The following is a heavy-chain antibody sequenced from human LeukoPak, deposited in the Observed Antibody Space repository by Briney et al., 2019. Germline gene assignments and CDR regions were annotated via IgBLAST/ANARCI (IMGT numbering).Heavy chain of an antibody. CDR1: GYTFTAYY. CDR2: INPNNGGA. J-gene: IGHJ5*02. D-gene: IGHD3-10*01. CDR3: ARGSYYNENWCDP. Sequence: ASVKVSCKACGYTFTAYYFHWVRQAPGQGLEWMGWINPNNGGANYVQKFQGRVTMTRDTSISTAYMELSRLRSDDTAVYYCARGSYYNENWCDPWGQGTLVTVSS. V-gene: IGHV1-2*02.